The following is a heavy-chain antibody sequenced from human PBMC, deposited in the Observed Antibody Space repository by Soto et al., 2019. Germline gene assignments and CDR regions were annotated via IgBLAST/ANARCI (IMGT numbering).Heavy chain of an antibody. CDR2: ISHHGRT. CDR3: ARGGDNSQWYYSL. J-gene: IGHJ4*02. Sequence: SETVSLTCTVSCESINNNYWSCIRQPPGRGLEWIGYISHHGRTNYNLSLEIRVAVSVDTSKNQLSLQLRSVTAADTAVYDCARGGDNSQWYYSLWAQGTLVTVSS. CDR1: CESINNNY. D-gene: IGHD3-16*01. V-gene: IGHV4-59*01.